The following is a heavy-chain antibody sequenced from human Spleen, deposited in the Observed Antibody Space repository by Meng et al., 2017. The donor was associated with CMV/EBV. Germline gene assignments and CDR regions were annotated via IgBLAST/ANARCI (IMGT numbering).Heavy chain of an antibody. D-gene: IGHD7-27*01. J-gene: IGHJ4*02. Sequence: VKVSCKASGYTFTDYYIQWMRQAPGQGLEWMGWISPKNGDTNYAQRFQGRVTLTRDTSVSTVYLEVSRLTSDDTAVYYCARDKGPVLTADFFDYWGQGALVTVSS. CDR3: ARDKGPVLTADFFDY. CDR1: GYTFTDYY. V-gene: IGHV1-2*02. CDR2: ISPKNGDT.